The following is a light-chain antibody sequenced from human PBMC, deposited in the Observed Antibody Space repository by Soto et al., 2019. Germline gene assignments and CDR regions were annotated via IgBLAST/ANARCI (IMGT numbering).Light chain of an antibody. CDR2: GAS. J-gene: IGKJ4*01. CDR1: QSVTSNY. CDR3: QHRSNWPA. Sequence: EIVLTQSPGTLSLSPGERATLSCRASQSVTSNYLAWYQQKPGQAPRLLIYGASNRATGIPDRFSGSGSETDFTLTISRLEPEDFALYYCQHRSNWPAFGGGTKVEIK. V-gene: IGKV3D-20*02.